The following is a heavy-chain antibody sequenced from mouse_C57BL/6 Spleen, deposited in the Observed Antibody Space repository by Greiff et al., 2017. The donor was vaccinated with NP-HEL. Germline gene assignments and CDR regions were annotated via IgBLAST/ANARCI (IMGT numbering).Heavy chain of an antibody. CDR1: GYTFTSYW. V-gene: IGHV1-61*01. CDR3: ARSPEGYFDV. Sequence: QVQLQQSGAELVRPGSSVKLSCKASGYTFTSYWMDWVKQRPGQGLEWIGNIYPSDSETNYNQKFKGKSTLTVDKSSSTAYMQLSSLTSEDSAVYYCARSPEGYFDVWGTGTTVTVSS. J-gene: IGHJ1*03. CDR2: IYPSDSET.